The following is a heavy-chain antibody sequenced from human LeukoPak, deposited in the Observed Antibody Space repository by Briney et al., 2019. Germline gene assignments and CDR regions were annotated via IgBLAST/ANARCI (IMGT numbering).Heavy chain of an antibody. CDR2: MNPNSGNT. V-gene: IGHV1-8*01. CDR1: GYTFTSYD. J-gene: IGHJ6*02. CDR3: ARGRSTTIFGVVIVTTGYYYGMDV. Sequence: ASVKVSCKASGYTFTSYDINWVRQATGQGLEWMGWMNPNSGNTGYAQKFQGRVTMTRNTSISTAYMELSSLRSEDTAVYYCARGRSTTIFGVVIVTTGYYYGMDVWGQGTTVTVSS. D-gene: IGHD3-3*01.